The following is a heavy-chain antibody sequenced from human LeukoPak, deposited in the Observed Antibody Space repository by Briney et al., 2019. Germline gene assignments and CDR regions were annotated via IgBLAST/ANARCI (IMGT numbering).Heavy chain of an antibody. D-gene: IGHD6-13*01. Sequence: SETLSLTCTVSGGSISSYYWSWIRQPAGKGLEWIGRIYTSGSTNYNPSLKSRVTISVDTSKNQFSLKLSSVTAADTAVYYCARHLGYSSSWYAWGPYYFDYWGQGTLVTVSS. CDR1: GGSISSYY. CDR2: IYTSGST. CDR3: ARHLGYSSSWYAWGPYYFDY. J-gene: IGHJ4*02. V-gene: IGHV4-4*07.